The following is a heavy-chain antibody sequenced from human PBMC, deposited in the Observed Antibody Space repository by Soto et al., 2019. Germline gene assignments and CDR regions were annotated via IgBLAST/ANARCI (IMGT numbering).Heavy chain of an antibody. V-gene: IGHV3-11*06. CDR3: ASAPSSSDAFDI. J-gene: IGHJ3*02. CDR2: ISSSSSYT. D-gene: IGHD6-13*01. Sequence: LRLSCAASGFTFSDYYMSWIRQAPGKGLEWVSYISSSSSYTNYADSVKGRFTISRDNAKNSLYLQMNSLRAEDTAVYYCASAPSSSDAFDIWGQGTMVTVSS. CDR1: GFTFSDYY.